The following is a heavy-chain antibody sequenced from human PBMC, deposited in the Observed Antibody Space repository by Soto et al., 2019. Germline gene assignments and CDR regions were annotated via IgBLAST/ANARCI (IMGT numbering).Heavy chain of an antibody. V-gene: IGHV1-69*13. CDR3: ARLTEQLDYYYGMDV. D-gene: IGHD6-6*01. J-gene: IGHJ6*02. CDR2: IIPIFGTA. CDR1: GGTFSSYA. Sequence: SVKVSCKGSGGTFSSYAISWVRQAPGQGLEWMGGIIPIFGTANYAQKFQGRVTITADESTSTAYMELSSLRSEDTAVYYCARLTEQLDYYYGMDVWGQGTTVTVSS.